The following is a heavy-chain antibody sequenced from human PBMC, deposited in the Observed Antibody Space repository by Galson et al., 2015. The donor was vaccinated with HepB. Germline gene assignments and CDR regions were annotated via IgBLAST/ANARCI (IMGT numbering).Heavy chain of an antibody. CDR1: GYTFTTYG. V-gene: IGHV1-18*01. Sequence: SVKVSCKASGYTFTTYGISWVRQAPGQGLEWVGWISTYSGNTKYAQNLQGRVIMTTDTSTSTAYIELRSLRSDDTAVYYCAGDVNYGRDYWGQGALVTVSS. D-gene: IGHD3-10*01. CDR3: AGDVNYGRDY. J-gene: IGHJ4*02. CDR2: ISTYSGNT.